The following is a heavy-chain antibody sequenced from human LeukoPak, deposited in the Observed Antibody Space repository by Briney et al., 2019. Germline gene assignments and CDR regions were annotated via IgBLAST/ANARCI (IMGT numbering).Heavy chain of an antibody. CDR3: ARVGGPYNDGYYYGMDV. CDR2: ISAYNGNT. CDR1: GYNFIRYG. V-gene: IGHV1-18*01. D-gene: IGHD3-16*01. J-gene: IGHJ6*02. Sequence: ALVKVSCKTSGYNFIRYGITWVRQAPGQGLEWMGWISAYNGNTNYAQKLQGRVTMTTDTSTSTAYMELRSLRSDDTAMYYCARVGGPYNDGYYYGMDVWGQGTTVTVSS.